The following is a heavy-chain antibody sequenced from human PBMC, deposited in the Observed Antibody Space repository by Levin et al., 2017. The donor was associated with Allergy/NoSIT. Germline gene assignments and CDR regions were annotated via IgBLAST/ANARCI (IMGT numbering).Heavy chain of an antibody. V-gene: IGHV4-34*01. CDR3: ARRSYSSSWYYDYGMDV. CDR1: GGSFSGYY. J-gene: IGHJ6*02. D-gene: IGHD6-13*01. Sequence: RPSETLSLTCAVYGGSFSGYYWSWIRQPPGKGLEWIGEINHSGSTNYNPSLKSRVTISVDTSKNQFSLKLSSVTAADTGVYYCARRSYSSSWYYDYGMDVWGQGTTVTVSS. CDR2: INHSGST.